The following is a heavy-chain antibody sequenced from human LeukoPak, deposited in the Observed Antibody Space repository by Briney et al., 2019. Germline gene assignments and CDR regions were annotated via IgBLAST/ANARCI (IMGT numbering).Heavy chain of an antibody. J-gene: IGHJ4*02. CDR1: GFTFNNYA. CDR3: ARGPFRYSSSWDFHY. Sequence: PGGSLRLSCAASGFTFNNYAMHWVRQAPGEGLEWVAVISRDGTQQYYADSVKGRLTISRDNSKNTLYLQMNSLRAEDTAVYYCARGPFRYSSSWDFHYWGQGTLVTVSS. D-gene: IGHD6-13*01. V-gene: IGHV3-30*04. CDR2: ISRDGTQQ.